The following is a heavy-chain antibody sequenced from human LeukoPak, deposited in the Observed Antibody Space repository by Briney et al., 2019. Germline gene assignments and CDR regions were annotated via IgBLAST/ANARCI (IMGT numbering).Heavy chain of an antibody. V-gene: IGHV1-8*01. D-gene: IGHD5-12*01. J-gene: IGHJ4*02. CDR2: MNPNSGNT. CDR3: ARGVEDGYNLNFDY. Sequence: ASVKVSCKASGYTFTSYDINWVRQAIGQGLEWMGWMNPNSGNTGYAQKFQGRVTMTRNTSISTAYMELSSLRSEDTAVYYCARGVEDGYNLNFDYWGQGTLVTVSS. CDR1: GYTFTSYD.